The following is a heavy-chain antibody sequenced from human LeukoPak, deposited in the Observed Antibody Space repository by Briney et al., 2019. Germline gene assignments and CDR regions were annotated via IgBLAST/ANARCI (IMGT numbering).Heavy chain of an antibody. Sequence: SETLCLTCAVYGGSFSGYYWSWIRQPPGKGLEWIGEINHSGSTNYNPSLKSRVTISVDTSKNQFSLKLSSVTAADTAVYYCAKRRGYSYGFIMYAFDIWGQGTMVTVSS. J-gene: IGHJ3*02. CDR2: INHSGST. V-gene: IGHV4-34*01. CDR3: AKRRGYSYGFIMYAFDI. D-gene: IGHD5-18*01. CDR1: GGSFSGYY.